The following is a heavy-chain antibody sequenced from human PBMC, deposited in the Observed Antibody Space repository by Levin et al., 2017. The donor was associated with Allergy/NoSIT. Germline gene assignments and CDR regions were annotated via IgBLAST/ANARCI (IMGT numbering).Heavy chain of an antibody. Sequence: PGGSLRLSCAASGFTFSSYGMHWVRQAPGKGLEWVAVIWYDGSNKYYADSVKGRFTISRDNSKNTLYLQMNSLRAEDTAVYYCARVSGSRTNIAAASGAFDIWGQGTMVTVSS. V-gene: IGHV3-33*01. CDR1: GFTFSSYG. D-gene: IGHD6-13*01. CDR2: IWYDGSNK. J-gene: IGHJ3*02. CDR3: ARVSGSRTNIAAASGAFDI.